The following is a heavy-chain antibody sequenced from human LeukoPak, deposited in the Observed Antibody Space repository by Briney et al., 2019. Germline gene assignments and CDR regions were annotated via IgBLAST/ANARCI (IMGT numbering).Heavy chain of an antibody. J-gene: IGHJ4*02. V-gene: IGHV3-20*04. Sequence: GGSLRLSCAASGFTFDDYGMSWVRQAPGKELEWVSGINWNGGSTGYADSVKGRFTISRDNAKNSLYLQMNSLRAEDTAVYYCARPLEVVPAAISPGYWGQGTLVTVSS. CDR1: GFTFDDYG. CDR3: ARPLEVVPAAISPGY. D-gene: IGHD2-2*02. CDR2: INWNGGST.